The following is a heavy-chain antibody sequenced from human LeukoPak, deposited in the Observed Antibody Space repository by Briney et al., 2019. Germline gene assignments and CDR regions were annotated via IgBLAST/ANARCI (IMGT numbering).Heavy chain of an antibody. D-gene: IGHD2/OR15-2a*01. CDR3: ARLLYGNMDV. CDR1: GFTFDDYA. J-gene: IGHJ6*03. Sequence: LRLSCAASGFTFDDYAMHWVRQAPGKGLEWIGTIYYLGRTYYNPSLKSRLTIYVDTSKNQFSLRLISVTAADTAVYYCARLLYGNMDVWGKGTTVTVSS. CDR2: IYYLGRT. V-gene: IGHV4-30-2*03.